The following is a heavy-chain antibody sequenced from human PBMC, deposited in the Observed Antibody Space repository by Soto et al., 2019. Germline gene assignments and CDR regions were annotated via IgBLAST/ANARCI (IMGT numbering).Heavy chain of an antibody. Sequence: AGSQILSSAASGFTFSSSWMSWVRQAPGKGQEWVANITQDGREKYEEDSVKGRFTSSRDIDKNSLYLQMNSLRAEDTAVYSCASVGIPGAFDIWGQGTMVTVSS. J-gene: IGHJ3*02. D-gene: IGHD1-26*01. V-gene: IGHV3-7*01. CDR3: ASVGIPGAFDI. CDR2: ITQDGREK. CDR1: GFTFSSSW.